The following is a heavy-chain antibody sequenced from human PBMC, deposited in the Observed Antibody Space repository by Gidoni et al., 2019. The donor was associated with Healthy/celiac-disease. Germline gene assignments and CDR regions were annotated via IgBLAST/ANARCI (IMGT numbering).Heavy chain of an antibody. J-gene: IGHJ4*02. Sequence: QVTLKESGPVLVKPTETLTLNCTVSGFSLSNARMGVSWIRPPPGKALEWLAHTFSNDEKSYSTSLTSRLPFSMATSKSQVVLTLPNMDPVSTATSFCARIKFAGSGWYPPSAPAVSFDYWGQGTLVTVSS. CDR1: GFSLSNARMG. D-gene: IGHD6-19*01. CDR2: TFSNDEK. CDR3: ARIKFAGSGWYPPSAPAVSFDY. V-gene: IGHV2-26*01.